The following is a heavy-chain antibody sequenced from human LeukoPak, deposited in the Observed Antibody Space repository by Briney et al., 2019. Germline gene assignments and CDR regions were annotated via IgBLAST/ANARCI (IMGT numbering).Heavy chain of an antibody. D-gene: IGHD3-16*01. Sequence: PGGSLRLSCAASGFTFSSYAMSWVRQAPGKGLEWVSAISGSGGSTYYADSVKGRFTISRDNSKNTLYLQMNSLRAEDTAVYYCAKDQLGGPYVTWGIGAFDIWGQGTMVTVSS. CDR3: AKDQLGGPYVTWGIGAFDI. V-gene: IGHV3-23*01. CDR1: GFTFSSYA. J-gene: IGHJ3*02. CDR2: ISGSGGST.